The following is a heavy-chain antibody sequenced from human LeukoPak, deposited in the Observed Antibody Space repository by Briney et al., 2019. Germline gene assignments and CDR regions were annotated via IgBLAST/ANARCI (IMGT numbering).Heavy chain of an antibody. CDR2: IYPGDSHT. V-gene: IGHV5-51*01. Sequence: GESLKISCKGSGYSFSDFWIAWVRQMPGKGLEWMGTIYPGDSHTRYSPSFQGQVIISADKSISTAYLQWSGLKASDTAIYYCARRVVVGGSNWFDPWGQGTVVTVSS. CDR3: ARRVVVGGSNWFDP. J-gene: IGHJ5*02. CDR1: GYSFSDFW. D-gene: IGHD1-26*01.